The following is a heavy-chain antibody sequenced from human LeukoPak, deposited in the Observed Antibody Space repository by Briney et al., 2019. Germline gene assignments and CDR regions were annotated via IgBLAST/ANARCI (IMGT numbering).Heavy chain of an antibody. CDR1: GGSISSYY. D-gene: IGHD6-13*01. Sequence: PSETLSLTCTVSGGSISSYYWSWIRQPPGKGLECIGYIYYSGSTNYNPSLKSRVTISVDTSKNQFSLKLSSVTAADTAVYYCARGRSSSWENWFDPWGQGTLVTVSS. CDR2: IYYSGST. CDR3: ARGRSSSWENWFDP. V-gene: IGHV4-59*01. J-gene: IGHJ5*02.